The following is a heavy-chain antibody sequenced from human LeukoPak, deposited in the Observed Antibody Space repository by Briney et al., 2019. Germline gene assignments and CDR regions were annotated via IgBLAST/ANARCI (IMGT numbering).Heavy chain of an antibody. CDR3: ARSYCGGDCSDAEYFQH. CDR1: GYTFTSYG. CDR2: ISAYNGNT. J-gene: IGHJ1*01. Sequence: GASVKVSCKASGYTFTSYGISWVRQAPGQGLEWMGWISAYNGNTNYAQKLQGRVTMTTDTSTSTAYMELRSLRSDDTAVYYCARSYCGGDCSDAEYFQHWGQGTLVTVSS. V-gene: IGHV1-18*01. D-gene: IGHD2-21*02.